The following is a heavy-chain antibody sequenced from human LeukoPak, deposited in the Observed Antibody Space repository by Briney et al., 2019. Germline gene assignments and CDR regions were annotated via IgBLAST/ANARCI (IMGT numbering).Heavy chain of an antibody. CDR1: GGSISSYY. Sequence: PSETLSLTCTVSGGSISSYYWSWIRQPPGKGLEWIGYIYYSGSTNYNPSLKSRVTMSVDTSKNQFSLKLSSVTAADTAVYYCARRSTSRGNFDYWGQGTLVTVSS. D-gene: IGHD2-2*01. CDR3: ARRSTSRGNFDY. J-gene: IGHJ4*02. V-gene: IGHV4-59*01. CDR2: IYYSGST.